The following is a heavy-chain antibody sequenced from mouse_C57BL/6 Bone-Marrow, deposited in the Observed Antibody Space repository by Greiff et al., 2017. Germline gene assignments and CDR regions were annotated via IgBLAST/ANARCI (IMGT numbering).Heavy chain of an antibody. CDR1: GFIIKDDY. V-gene: IGHV14-4*01. CDR2: IDPENGDT. D-gene: IGHD1-1*01. J-gene: IGHJ3*01. Sequence: EVQLVESGAELVRPGASVKLSCTASGFIIKDDYMHWVKQRPEQGLEWIGWIDPENGDTEYASKFQGKATITADTSSNTAYLQLSSLTSEDTAVYYCTTFGTTVPQAWFAYWGQGTLVTVSA. CDR3: TTFGTTVPQAWFAY.